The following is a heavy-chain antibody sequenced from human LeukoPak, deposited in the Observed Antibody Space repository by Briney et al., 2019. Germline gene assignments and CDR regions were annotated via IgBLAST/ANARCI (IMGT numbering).Heavy chain of an antibody. CDR1: GFTFSNFG. V-gene: IGHV3-23*01. D-gene: IGHD3-10*02. CDR2: ISGSGGST. CDR3: AELGITMIGGV. J-gene: IGHJ6*04. Sequence: GGSLRLSCAASGFTFSNFGMHWVRQAPGKGLEWVSAISGSGGSTYYADSVKGRFTISRDNSKNTLYLQMNSLRAEDTAVYYCAELGITMIGGVWGKGTTVTISS.